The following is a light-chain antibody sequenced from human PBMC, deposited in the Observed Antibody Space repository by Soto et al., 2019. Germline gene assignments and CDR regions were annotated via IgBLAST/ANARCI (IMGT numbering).Light chain of an antibody. CDR1: KSVLYNSNNKNY. CDR2: WAS. J-gene: IGKJ4*01. V-gene: IGKV4-1*01. CDR3: QQYYTTLALT. Sequence: DIVMTQSPDSLPVSLGERATFNCKSSKSVLYNSNNKNYLAWYQQKPGQPPKLLISWASTRESGVPDRFSASGSGTDFTLTISSLQVEDVAVYYCQQYYTTLALTFGGGTKVDI.